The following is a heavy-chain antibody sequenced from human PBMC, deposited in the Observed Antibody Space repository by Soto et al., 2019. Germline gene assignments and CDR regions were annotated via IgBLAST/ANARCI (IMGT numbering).Heavy chain of an antibody. V-gene: IGHV3-30*18. Sequence: QVQLVESGGGVVQPGRSLRLSCAASGFTFSSYGMHWVRQAPGKGLEWVAVISYDGGNKYYADSVKGRFTISRDNSKNTLYLQMNSLRAEDTAVYYCAKARSGWSTLFDYWGQGTLVTVSS. D-gene: IGHD6-19*01. CDR3: AKARSGWSTLFDY. CDR1: GFTFSSYG. CDR2: ISYDGGNK. J-gene: IGHJ4*02.